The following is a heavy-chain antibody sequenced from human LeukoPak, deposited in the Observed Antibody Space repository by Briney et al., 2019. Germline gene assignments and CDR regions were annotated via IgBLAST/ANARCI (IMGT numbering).Heavy chain of an antibody. J-gene: IGHJ6*02. D-gene: IGHD6-13*01. Sequence: SETLSLTCTVSGGSISSYYWSWIRQPPGKGLEWIGYIYYSGSTNYNPSLKSRVTISVDTSKNQFSLKLSSVTAADTAVYYCARTRQQLEYYYYYGMDVRGQGTTVTVSS. V-gene: IGHV4-59*01. CDR3: ARTRQQLEYYYYYGMDV. CDR1: GGSISSYY. CDR2: IYYSGST.